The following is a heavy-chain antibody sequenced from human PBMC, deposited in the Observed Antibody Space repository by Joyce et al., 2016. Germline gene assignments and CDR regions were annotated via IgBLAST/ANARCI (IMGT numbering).Heavy chain of an antibody. Sequence: HLQESGPGLVKPSETLSLTCTISGDSFSDTSSYWTWIRQPPGKGLEWLGFIYSSETTHYNPSLGGRLSISAGAAKKQFSLRLTSVTSADTAVYYCATSLPSRVGGFQFFGMDVWGQGTTVIVS. CDR1: GDSFSDTSSY. V-gene: IGHV4-61*01. J-gene: IGHJ6*02. CDR3: ATSLPSRVGGFQFFGMDV. CDR2: IYSSETT. D-gene: IGHD3-10*01.